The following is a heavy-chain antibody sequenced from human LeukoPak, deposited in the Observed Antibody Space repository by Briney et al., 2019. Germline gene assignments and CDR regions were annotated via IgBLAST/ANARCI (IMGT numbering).Heavy chain of an antibody. J-gene: IGHJ4*02. CDR1: GGSISSGGYY. CDR2: IYYSGST. Sequence: SETLSLTCTVSGGSISSGGYYWSWIRQHPGKGLEWIGYIYYSGSTYYNPSLKSRVTISVDTSKNQFSLKLSSVTAADTAVYYCAKGSNWNYLYYFDYWGQGTLVTVSS. D-gene: IGHD1-7*01. V-gene: IGHV4-31*03. CDR3: AKGSNWNYLYYFDY.